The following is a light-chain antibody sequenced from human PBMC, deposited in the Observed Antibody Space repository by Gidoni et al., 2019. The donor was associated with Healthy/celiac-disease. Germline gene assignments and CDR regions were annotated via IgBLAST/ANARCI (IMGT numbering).Light chain of an antibody. CDR1: QSVSSSY. CDR2: GAS. CDR3: QQYGSSPMYT. V-gene: IGKV3-20*01. Sequence: EIVLTQSPGTLSLSPGERATRSCRASQSVSSSYLAWYQQKPGQAPRLLIYGASSRATGIPDRFSGSWSGTDFTLTISRLEPEDFAVYYCQQYGSSPMYTFGQGTKLEI. J-gene: IGKJ2*01.